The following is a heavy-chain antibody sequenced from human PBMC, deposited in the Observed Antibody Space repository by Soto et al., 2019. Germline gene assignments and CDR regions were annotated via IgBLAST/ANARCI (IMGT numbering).Heavy chain of an antibody. Sequence: QVQLVQSGAEVKKPGASVNVSCKASGYTFTVYYMHWVRQAPGQGLEWMGWINPKSGGTMYPQKFQGRVTMTWDTSISTAYMALPSLRSDDTAVNYCARDLAKGGGSAGFDYWGQGTLVTVSS. V-gene: IGHV1-2*02. CDR2: INPKSGGT. CDR1: GYTFTVYY. D-gene: IGHD1-26*01. CDR3: ARDLAKGGGSAGFDY. J-gene: IGHJ4*02.